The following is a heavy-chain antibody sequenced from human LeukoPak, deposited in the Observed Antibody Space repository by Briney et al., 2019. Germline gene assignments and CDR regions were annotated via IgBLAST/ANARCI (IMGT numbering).Heavy chain of an antibody. V-gene: IGHV4-61*08. J-gene: IGHJ6*02. D-gene: IGHD2-2*01. Sequence: SETLSLTCTVSGDSFGRGDYYWGWVRQAPGKGLEWIGYIHNTGSAHYSPSLRSRVTISVDTSKNQFSLKLSSVTAADTAVYYCARDTGSTSPQSHYYYYYGMDVWGQGTTVTVSS. CDR2: IHNTGSA. CDR3: ARDTGSTSPQSHYYYYYGMDV. CDR1: GDSFGRGDYY.